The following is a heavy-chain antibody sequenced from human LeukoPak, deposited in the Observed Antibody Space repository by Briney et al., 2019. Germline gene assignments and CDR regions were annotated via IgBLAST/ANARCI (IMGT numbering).Heavy chain of an antibody. J-gene: IGHJ4*02. CDR3: AKAAWGGSTRSPIDY. D-gene: IGHD5/OR15-5a*01. V-gene: IGHV3-30*18. CDR1: GFTFSSYG. CDR2: ISYDGSNK. Sequence: SGRSLRLSCAAPGFTFSSYGMHWVRQAPGKGLEWVAVISYDGSNKYYADSVKGRFTISRDNSKNTLYLQMNSLRAEDTAVYYCAKAAWGGSTRSPIDYWGQGTLVTVSS.